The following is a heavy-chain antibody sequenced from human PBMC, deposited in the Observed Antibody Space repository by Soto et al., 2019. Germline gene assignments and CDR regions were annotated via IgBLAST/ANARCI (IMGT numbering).Heavy chain of an antibody. V-gene: IGHV3-74*01. J-gene: IGHJ4*01. CDR2: INYDGSST. CDR3: ARDRTGLLT. D-gene: IGHD2-15*01. CDR1: GLTFRGSG. Sequence: EVQLVESGGGLVQPGGSLSPSCAASGLTFRGSGMPWVRQAPGKGLVWVSRINYDGSSTSYADSVKGRFTISRDNAKNTLYLQMNSLRVEDTAVYYCARDRTGLLTWGQGTLVTVSS.